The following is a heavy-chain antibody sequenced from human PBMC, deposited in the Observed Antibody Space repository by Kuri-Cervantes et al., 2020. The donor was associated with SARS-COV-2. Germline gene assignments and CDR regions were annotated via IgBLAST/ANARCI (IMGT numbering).Heavy chain of an antibody. CDR3: ARDQYRYPDFWSGYWAAFDI. D-gene: IGHD3-3*01. J-gene: IGHJ3*02. Sequence: GESLKISCAASGFTFSNYAMHWVRQAPGKGLEYVSSISSSGGSTYYADSVKGRFAISRDNSKNTVYLQMGSLRAEDMAVYYCARDQYRYPDFWSGYWAAFDIWGQGTMVTVSS. V-gene: IGHV3-64*02. CDR2: ISSSGGST. CDR1: GFTFSNYA.